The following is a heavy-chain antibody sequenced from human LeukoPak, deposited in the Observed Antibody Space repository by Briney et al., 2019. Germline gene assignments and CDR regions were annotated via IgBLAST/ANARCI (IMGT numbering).Heavy chain of an antibody. J-gene: IGHJ4*02. CDR1: GFTFSTYA. CDR3: ARERAAMITIDY. D-gene: IGHD5-18*01. V-gene: IGHV3-23*01. CDR2: ISYSGGYT. Sequence: GGSLRLSCAASGFTFSTYAVSWVRQAPGKGLEWVSAISYSGGYTYYADSVKGRFTISRDNSKNTLYLQMNSLRAEDTAVYYCARERAAMITIDYWGQGTLVTVSS.